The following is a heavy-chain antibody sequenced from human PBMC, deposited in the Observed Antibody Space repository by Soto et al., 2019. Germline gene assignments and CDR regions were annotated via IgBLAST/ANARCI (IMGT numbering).Heavy chain of an antibody. V-gene: IGHV3-30-3*01. CDR2: ISYDGSNK. CDR1: GFTFSSYA. D-gene: IGHD3-10*01. J-gene: IGHJ6*02. CDR3: ARETDYYGSGTSYYYGMDV. Sequence: QVQLVESGGGVVQPGRSLRLSCAASGFTFSSYAMHWVRQAPGKGLEWVAVISYDGSNKYYADSVKGRFTISRDNSKNTLYLQMNSLRAGDRAVYYCARETDYYGSGTSYYYGMDVGGQGTTVTVSS.